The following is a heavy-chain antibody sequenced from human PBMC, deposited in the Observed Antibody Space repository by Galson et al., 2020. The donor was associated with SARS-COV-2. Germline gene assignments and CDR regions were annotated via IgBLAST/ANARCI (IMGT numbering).Heavy chain of an antibody. D-gene: IGHD2-15*01. Sequence: ASVKVPCKASGYSFTGYYIYWVRQAPGQGLEWMGWIQPNTGGTNYAQKFQGRVTMTRDTSISTAYMKLRGLRSDDTAVYYCARVDSSLYHYYMDVWGKGTTVTISS. J-gene: IGHJ6*03. V-gene: IGHV1-2*02. CDR1: GYSFTGYY. CDR3: ARVDSSLYHYYMDV. CDR2: IQPNTGGT.